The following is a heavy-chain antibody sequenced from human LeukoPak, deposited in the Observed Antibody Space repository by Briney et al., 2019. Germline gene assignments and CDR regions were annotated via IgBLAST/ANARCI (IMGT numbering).Heavy chain of an antibody. D-gene: IGHD3-10*01. V-gene: IGHV1-46*01. CDR1: GGSFSTFP. J-gene: IGHJ3*02. Sequence: ASVKVSCKASGGSFSTFPISWVRQAPGQGLEWMGIINPSGGSTSYAQKFQGRVTMTRDTSTSTVYMELSSLRSEDTAVYYCARDEGVSAFDIWGQGTMVTVSS. CDR3: ARDEGVSAFDI. CDR2: INPSGGST.